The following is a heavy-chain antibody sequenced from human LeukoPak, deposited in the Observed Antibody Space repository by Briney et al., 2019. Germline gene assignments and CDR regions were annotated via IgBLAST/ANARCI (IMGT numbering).Heavy chain of an antibody. CDR3: ARFPRKTVTTNY. D-gene: IGHD4-17*01. Sequence: ASVKVSCKASGGTFSSYTISWVRQAPGQGLEWMGRIIPNSGDTNYAQKFQGGVTMTRDTSISTAYMELSRLRSDDTAVYYCARFPRKTVTTNYWGQGTLVTVSS. J-gene: IGHJ4*02. CDR2: IIPNSGDT. V-gene: IGHV1-2*02. CDR1: GGTFSSYT.